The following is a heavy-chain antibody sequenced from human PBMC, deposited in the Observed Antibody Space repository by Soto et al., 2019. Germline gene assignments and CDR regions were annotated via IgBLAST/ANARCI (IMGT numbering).Heavy chain of an antibody. V-gene: IGHV4-31*03. J-gene: IGHJ6*02. Sequence: QVQLQESGPGLVKPSQTLSLTCTVSGGSISSGGYYWSWIRQHPGKGLEWIGYIYYSGSTYYNPSLKSRVTISVDTSKNQFSLKLSSVTAAATAVYYCARAERRASYYYYYGMDVWGQGTTVTVSS. CDR1: GGSISSGGYY. CDR2: IYYSGST. CDR3: ARAERRASYYYYYGMDV.